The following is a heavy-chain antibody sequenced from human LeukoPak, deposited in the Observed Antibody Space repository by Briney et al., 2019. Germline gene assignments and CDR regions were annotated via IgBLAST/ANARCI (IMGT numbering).Heavy chain of an antibody. CDR1: GFTVSSNY. CDR2: ITTGGPDT. CDR3: AKDGGLWVSAHWGDS. Sequence: TGGSLRLSCAASGFTVSSNYMSWVRQAPGKGLKWVSTITTGGPDTYYADSVKGRFTVSRDDSKNTLYLQMNSLRAEDTAVYYCAKDGGLWVSAHWGDSWGRGTLVTVSS. J-gene: IGHJ4*02. D-gene: IGHD7-27*01. V-gene: IGHV3-53*01.